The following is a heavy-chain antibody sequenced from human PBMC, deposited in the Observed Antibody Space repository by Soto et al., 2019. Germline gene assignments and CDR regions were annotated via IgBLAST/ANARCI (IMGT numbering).Heavy chain of an antibody. CDR3: ARDGRLLWFGELLPYYYGMDV. D-gene: IGHD3-10*01. CDR1: VYTFTSYY. Sequence: ASVKVSCRASVYTFTSYYMHWVRQAPGQGLEWMGIINPSGGSTSYAQKFQGRVTMTRDTSTSTVYMELSSLRSEDTAVYYCARDGRLLWFGELLPYYYGMDVWGQGTTVTVSS. V-gene: IGHV1-46*01. J-gene: IGHJ6*02. CDR2: INPSGGST.